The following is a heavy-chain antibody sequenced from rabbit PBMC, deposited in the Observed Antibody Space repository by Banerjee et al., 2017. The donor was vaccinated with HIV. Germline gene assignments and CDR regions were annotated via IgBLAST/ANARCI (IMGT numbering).Heavy chain of an antibody. D-gene: IGHD1-1*01. CDR1: GFSFSSYW. CDR2: IGAGSSGTT. V-gene: IGHV1S45*01. CDR3: ARQSSGSGADFNL. Sequence: QEQLEESGGDLVKPGASLTLTCTASGFSFSSYWISWVRQAPGKGLEWIACIGAGSSGTTYYASWAKGRFTISKTSSTTVTLQMTSLTAADTATYFCARQSSGSGADFNLWGPGTLVTVS. J-gene: IGHJ4*01.